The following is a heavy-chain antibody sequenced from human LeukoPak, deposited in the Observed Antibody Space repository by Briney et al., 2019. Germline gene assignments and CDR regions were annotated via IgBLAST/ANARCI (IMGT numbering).Heavy chain of an antibody. V-gene: IGHV3-43*01. CDR3: AKDMMGGYSYGVRRAFDI. D-gene: IGHD5-18*01. CDR1: GFTLDDYN. CDR2: ISWDGGST. J-gene: IGHJ3*02. Sequence: GGSLRLSCAASGFTLDDYNMHWVRQAPGKGREGGSLISWDGGSTYYADSVKGRFTISRDKRKNSLYLQMNSLRTEDTALYYCAKDMMGGYSYGVRRAFDIWGQGTMVTVSS.